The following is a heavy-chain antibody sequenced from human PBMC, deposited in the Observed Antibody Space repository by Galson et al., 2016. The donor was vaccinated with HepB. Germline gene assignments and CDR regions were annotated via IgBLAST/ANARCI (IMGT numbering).Heavy chain of an antibody. D-gene: IGHD3-10*01. J-gene: IGHJ5*02. Sequence: SVKVSCKGFGGTSGSYAITWVRQAPGQGLEWMGLIIPIFGTTNYAQTFQGRVSITVDESSNTAYLELSSLKSDDTAVYYCARGFRYAGSYCLNAWGQGTLVTVSS. CDR3: ARGFRYAGSYCLNA. CDR2: IIPIFGTT. V-gene: IGHV1-69*13. CDR1: GGTSGSYA.